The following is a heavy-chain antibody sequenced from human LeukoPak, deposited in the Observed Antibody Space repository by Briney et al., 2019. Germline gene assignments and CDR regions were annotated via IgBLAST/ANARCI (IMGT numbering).Heavy chain of an antibody. Sequence: GGSLRLSCAASGFTFSSYAMHWVRQAPGKGLEWVAVISYDGSNKYYADSVKGRFTISRDSSKNTLYLQMNSLRAEDTAVYYCAREGYDILTGPPQDVWGQGTTVTVSS. CDR3: AREGYDILTGPPQDV. CDR2: ISYDGSNK. D-gene: IGHD3-9*01. J-gene: IGHJ6*02. CDR1: GFTFSSYA. V-gene: IGHV3-30-3*01.